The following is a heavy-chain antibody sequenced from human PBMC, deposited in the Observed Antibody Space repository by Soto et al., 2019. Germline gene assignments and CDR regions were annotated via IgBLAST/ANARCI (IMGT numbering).Heavy chain of an antibody. D-gene: IGHD2-2*01. Sequence: LPETLSLTCTVSGGSVSSYYWSWIRPSPGKGLEWIGYIHYSGSTKSNPSLKSRVTISVDTSRNQVSLKLSSVTAADSAVYFCARARYQLLHPYYYGMDVWGQGTTVTVSS. CDR3: ARARYQLLHPYYYGMDV. CDR2: IHYSGST. J-gene: IGHJ6*02. CDR1: GGSVSSYY. V-gene: IGHV4-59*02.